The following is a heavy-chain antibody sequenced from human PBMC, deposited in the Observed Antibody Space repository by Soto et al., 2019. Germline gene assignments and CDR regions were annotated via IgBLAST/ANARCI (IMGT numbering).Heavy chain of an antibody. V-gene: IGHV5-10-1*01. D-gene: IGHD3-22*01. Sequence: PGESLKISCKGSGYSFTSYWISWVRQMPGKGLEWMGRIDPSDSYTNYSPSFQGHVTISADKSISTAYLQWSSLKASDTAMYYCARAPTSRDIRDSTGSDYWGQGTLVTVYS. CDR1: GYSFTSYW. J-gene: IGHJ4*02. CDR3: ARAPTSRDIRDSTGSDY. CDR2: IDPSDSYT.